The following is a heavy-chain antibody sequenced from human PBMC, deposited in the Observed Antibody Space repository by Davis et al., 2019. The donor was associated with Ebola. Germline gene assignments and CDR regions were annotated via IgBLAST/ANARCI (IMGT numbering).Heavy chain of an antibody. J-gene: IGHJ3*02. CDR1: GGTFSSYA. V-gene: IGHV1-8*02. CDR3: ARDHSGSYLGPDAFDI. D-gene: IGHD1-26*01. CDR2: MNPNSGNT. Sequence: AASVKVSCKASGGTFSSYAISWVRQATGQGLEWMGWMNPNSGNTGYAQKFQGRVTMTRNTSISTAYMELSSLRSEDTAVYYCARDHSGSYLGPDAFDIWGQGTMVTVSS.